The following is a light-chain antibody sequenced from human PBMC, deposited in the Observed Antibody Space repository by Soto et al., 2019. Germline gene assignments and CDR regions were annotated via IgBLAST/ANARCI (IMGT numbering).Light chain of an antibody. J-gene: IGKJ5*01. V-gene: IGKV3D-20*02. Sequence: EIVMTQSPATLSVSPGDRATLSCRASQSVSSSYLAWYQQKPGQAPRLLVYGVSSRATDVPDRFSGSGSGTDFTLTISRLEPEDFAVYFCHQRNKFGQGTRLEIK. CDR2: GVS. CDR1: QSVSSSY. CDR3: HQRNK.